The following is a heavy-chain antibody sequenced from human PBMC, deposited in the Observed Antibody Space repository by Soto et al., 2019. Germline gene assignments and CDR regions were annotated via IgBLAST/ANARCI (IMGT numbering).Heavy chain of an antibody. Sequence: EVQLVESGGGLVQPGGSLRLSCAASGFTFSSYSMNWVRQAPGKGLEWVSYISGSSSTIYYADSVKGRFTISRDNAKNSLYLQMNRLRAEDTAVYYCARGAYLNWFDPWGQGTLVTVSS. CDR1: GFTFSSYS. J-gene: IGHJ5*02. V-gene: IGHV3-48*01. CDR2: ISGSSSTI. CDR3: ARGAYLNWFDP.